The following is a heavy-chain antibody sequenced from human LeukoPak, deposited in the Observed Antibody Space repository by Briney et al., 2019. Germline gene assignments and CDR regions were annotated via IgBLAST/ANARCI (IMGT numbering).Heavy chain of an antibody. V-gene: IGHV4-38-2*02. D-gene: IGHD6-13*01. J-gene: IGHJ1*01. CDR2: IHHSGST. CDR1: GYSLSSGYY. CDR3: ARVAAGIGFFQH. Sequence: SETLSLTCIVSGYSLSSGYYWGWIRQPPGKGLEWIGNIHHSGSTYYNPSLKSRVTISVDTSKNQLSLKLSSVTAADTAVYYCARVAAGIGFFQHWGQGTLVTVSS.